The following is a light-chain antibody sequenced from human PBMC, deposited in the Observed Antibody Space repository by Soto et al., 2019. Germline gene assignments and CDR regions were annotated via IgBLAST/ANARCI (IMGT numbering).Light chain of an antibody. V-gene: IGKV3-20*01. CDR2: GAS. Sequence: EIVLTQSPGTLSFSPGERATLSCRASQSLNNNFLAWYQQKPGQAPRLLIYGASTRATGIPDRFSGRGSGTDFTLTISRLEPGDFSMYYCQQYDNIPRTFGQGTKVDVK. CDR1: QSLNNNF. CDR3: QQYDNIPRT. J-gene: IGKJ1*01.